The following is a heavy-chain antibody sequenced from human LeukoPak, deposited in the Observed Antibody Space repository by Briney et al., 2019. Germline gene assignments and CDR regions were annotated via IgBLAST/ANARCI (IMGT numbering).Heavy chain of an antibody. Sequence: SETLSLTCTVSGGSISSYYWNWIRQPPGKGLEWIGYIYYSGSTNYNSSLKSRVAISVDTSKNQFSLKLSSVTAADTAVYYCAGATYYYGSGSRSGHDYWGQGTLVTVSS. CDR1: GGSISSYY. CDR3: AGATYYYGSGSRSGHDY. CDR2: IYYSGST. V-gene: IGHV4-59*08. D-gene: IGHD3-10*01. J-gene: IGHJ4*02.